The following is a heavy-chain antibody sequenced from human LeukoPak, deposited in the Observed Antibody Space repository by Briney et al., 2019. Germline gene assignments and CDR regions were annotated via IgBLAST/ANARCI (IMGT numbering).Heavy chain of an antibody. J-gene: IGHJ6*02. CDR2: IFYSGST. Sequence: SETLSLTCTVSGGSITAYYWNWIRQPPGKGLEWIGYIFYSGSTNYNPSLKSRVTTSVDTSKNQFSLNLSSVTAADTAVYYCARENVLYGMDVWGQGTTVTVSS. CDR3: ARENVLYGMDV. V-gene: IGHV4-59*01. D-gene: IGHD4/OR15-4a*01. CDR1: GGSITAYY.